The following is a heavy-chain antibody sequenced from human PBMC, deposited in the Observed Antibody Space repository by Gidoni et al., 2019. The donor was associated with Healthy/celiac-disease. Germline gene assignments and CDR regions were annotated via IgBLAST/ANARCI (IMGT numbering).Heavy chain of an antibody. J-gene: IGHJ5*02. V-gene: IGHV4-59*08. Sequence: QVQLQESGPGLVKPSETLSLTCTVAGGSISSSYWSWIRQPPGKGLEWVGYIYSIGRTNYNPSLKSRVTISVDTSKNQFSLKLSSVTAADPAVYYCARVKLPRGWFDPWGQGTLVTVSS. D-gene: IGHD2-15*01. CDR3: ARVKLPRGWFDP. CDR2: IYSIGRT. CDR1: GGSISSSY.